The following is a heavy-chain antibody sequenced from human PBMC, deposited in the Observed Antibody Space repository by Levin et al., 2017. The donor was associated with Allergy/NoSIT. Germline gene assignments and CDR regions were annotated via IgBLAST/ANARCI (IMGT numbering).Heavy chain of an antibody. D-gene: IGHD3-10*01. CDR2: IYYSGST. V-gene: IGHV4-39*01. CDR3: ARLRVLLWFRELSGTFDY. J-gene: IGHJ4*02. Sequence: GSLRLSCTVSGGSISSSSYYWGWIRQPPGKGLEWIGSIYYSGSTYYNPSLKSRVTISVDTSKNQFSLKLSSVTAADTAVYYCARLRVLLWFRELSGTFDYWGQGTLVTVSS. CDR1: GGSISSSSYY.